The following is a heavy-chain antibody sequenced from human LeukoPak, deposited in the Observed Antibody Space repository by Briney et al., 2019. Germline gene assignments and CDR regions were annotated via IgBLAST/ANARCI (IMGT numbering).Heavy chain of an antibody. Sequence: PGGSLRLSCAASGFSLSGNAVSWVRQAPGKRPEWVAGIGPDDATFYPASVRGHFTISRDTSQNTMYLQMNSLRAEDTTLYYCAKGNLQLGQDACDIWGQGTMVTVSS. J-gene: IGHJ3*02. CDR1: GFSLSGNA. CDR2: IGPDDAT. V-gene: IGHV3-23*01. CDR3: AKGNLQLGQDACDI. D-gene: IGHD5-18*01.